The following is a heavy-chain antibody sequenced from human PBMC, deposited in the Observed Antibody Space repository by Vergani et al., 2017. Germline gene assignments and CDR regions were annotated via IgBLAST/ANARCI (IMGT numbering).Heavy chain of an antibody. Sequence: QVQLQQWGAGLLKPSETLSLTCAVYGGSFSGYYWSWIRQPPGKGLEWIGSIYYSGSTYYNPSLKSRVTISVDTSKNQFSLKLSSVTAADTAVYYCAGPDLFWDYWGQGTLVTVSS. CDR2: IYYSGST. J-gene: IGHJ4*02. V-gene: IGHV4-34*01. CDR3: AGPDLFWDY. CDR1: GGSFSGYY.